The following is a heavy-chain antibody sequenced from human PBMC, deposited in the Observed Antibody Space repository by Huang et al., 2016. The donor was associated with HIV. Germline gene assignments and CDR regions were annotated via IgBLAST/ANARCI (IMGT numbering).Heavy chain of an antibody. CDR3: AKDLTYTFGRHFDY. Sequence: QVQLVESGGGVVQPGGSLILSCTASGLTFGSLGMHWFRQVPGKGLEWLAFIRYDGNNYYYADSVRGRFTISRDKSKDTLYLQMNRLRPDDSAVYYCAKDLTYTFGRHFDYWGRGTLVTVSS. D-gene: IGHD3-3*01. V-gene: IGHV3-30*02. CDR1: GLTFGSLG. CDR2: IRYDGNNY. J-gene: IGHJ4*02.